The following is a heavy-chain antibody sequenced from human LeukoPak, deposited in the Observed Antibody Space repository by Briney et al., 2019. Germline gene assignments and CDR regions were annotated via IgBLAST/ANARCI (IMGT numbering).Heavy chain of an antibody. CDR1: GFTFSIYW. CDR3: ARDRGGGDFWSGYQDAFDI. V-gene: IGHV3-7*01. D-gene: IGHD3-3*01. CDR2: IKEDGSEK. Sequence: RGSLRLSCAASGFTFSIYWMTWVRQAPRKGLEWVANIKEDGSEKHYVDSVKGRFTISRDNDQDLLYLQMNSLIAEDTAVYYCARDRGGGDFWSGYQDAFDIWGQGTRVTVSS. J-gene: IGHJ3*02.